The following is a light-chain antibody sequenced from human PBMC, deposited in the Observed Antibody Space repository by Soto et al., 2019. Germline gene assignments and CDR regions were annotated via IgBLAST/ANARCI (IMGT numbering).Light chain of an antibody. J-gene: IGKJ1*01. CDR3: QQTYRFPWT. CDR2: AAS. Sequence: DIQMTQSPSSLSASVGDRVTITCRASQTMSTYLNWFQQKPGKAPKLLIYAASRLHSGVPSSFSGSGSGTDFTRTIISLQPEDFATYYCQQTYRFPWTFGQGTKVEIE. V-gene: IGKV1-39*01. CDR1: QTMSTY.